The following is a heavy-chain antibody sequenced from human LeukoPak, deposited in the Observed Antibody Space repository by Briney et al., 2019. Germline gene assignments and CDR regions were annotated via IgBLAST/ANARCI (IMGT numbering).Heavy chain of an antibody. J-gene: IGHJ5*02. V-gene: IGHV4-30-4*08. CDR3: ARHGYSRGWYNSGNWFDP. D-gene: IGHD6-19*01. Sequence: SETLSLTCTVSGGSISSGDFYWSWVRQHPEKGLEWIGYIYYSGSTNYNPSLKSRVTISVDTSKNQFSLKLSSVTAADTAVYYCARHGYSRGWYNSGNWFDPWGQGTLVTVSS. CDR1: GGSISSGDFY. CDR2: IYYSGST.